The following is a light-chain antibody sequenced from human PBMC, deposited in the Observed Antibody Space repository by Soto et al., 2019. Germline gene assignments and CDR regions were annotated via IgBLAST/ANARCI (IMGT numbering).Light chain of an antibody. CDR1: QSVGSDY. CDR3: QQYAHSPWT. CDR2: GAS. V-gene: IGKV3-20*01. Sequence: VVTHSPATVSVTPRERATLFCRACQSVGSDYVAWYQLKPGQSPRLLIYGASSRATGIADRFSGSASGTVFTLTLSRLEPEDFAVYYCQQYAHSPWTFGQGTKVDIK. J-gene: IGKJ1*01.